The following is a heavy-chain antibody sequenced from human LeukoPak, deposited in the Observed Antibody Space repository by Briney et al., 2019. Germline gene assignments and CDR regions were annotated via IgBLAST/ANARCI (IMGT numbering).Heavy chain of an antibody. CDR1: GFTFSSYS. CDR2: ISSSSSYI. CDR3: ARYHPTTDAFDI. Sequence: GGSLRLSCAASGFTFSSYSMNWVRQAPGKGLEWVSSISSSSSYIYYADSVKGRFTISRDNAKNSLYLQMNSLRAEDTAVYYCARYHPTTDAFDIWGQGTMVTVSS. J-gene: IGHJ3*02. V-gene: IGHV3-21*01. D-gene: IGHD1-26*01.